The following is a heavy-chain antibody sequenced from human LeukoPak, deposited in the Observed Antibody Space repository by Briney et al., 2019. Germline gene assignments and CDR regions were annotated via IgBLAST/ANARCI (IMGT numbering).Heavy chain of an antibody. Sequence: GGSLRLSCAASGFTFSNFVMSWVRQAPGKGLEWVSYISSSSSTIYYADSVKGRFTISRDNAKNSLYLQMNSLRAEDTAVYYCARGGIVVVPAAIELAYWGQGTLVTVSS. D-gene: IGHD2-2*01. CDR3: ARGGIVVVPAAIELAY. J-gene: IGHJ4*02. V-gene: IGHV3-48*01. CDR1: GFTFSNFV. CDR2: ISSSSSTI.